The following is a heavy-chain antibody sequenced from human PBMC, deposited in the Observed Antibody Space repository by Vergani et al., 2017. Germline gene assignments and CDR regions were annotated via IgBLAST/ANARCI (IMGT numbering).Heavy chain of an antibody. CDR1: GFTFSSYW. J-gene: IGHJ4*02. D-gene: IGHD3-3*01. CDR2: IKQDGSEK. V-gene: IGHV3-7*01. Sequence: EVQLVESGGGLVQPGGSLRLSCAASGFTFSSYWMSWVRQAPGKGLEWVANIKQDGSEKYYVDSVKGRFTISRDNAKNSLYLQMNSLRAEDTAVYYCARDRSKYYFWSGYSGYWGQGTLVTVSS. CDR3: ARDRSKYYFWSGYSGY.